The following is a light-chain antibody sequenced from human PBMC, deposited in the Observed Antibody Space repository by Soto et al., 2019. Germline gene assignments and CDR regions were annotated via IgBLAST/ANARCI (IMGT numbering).Light chain of an antibody. CDR3: QQSFSSPFT. CDR2: DAS. Sequence: DIPMTQSPSSLSASVGDRVSITCRASQSIRSHLNWFQHKPGKAPKVLIYDASSLQGGVPSRFSGSGSGTDFTLTIKSLQPEDFATYYCQQSFSSPFTFGPGTKVDVK. J-gene: IGKJ3*01. V-gene: IGKV1-39*01. CDR1: QSIRSH.